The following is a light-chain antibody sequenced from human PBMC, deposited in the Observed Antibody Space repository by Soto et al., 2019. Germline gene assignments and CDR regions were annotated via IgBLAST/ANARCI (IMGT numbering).Light chain of an antibody. J-gene: IGLJ1*01. V-gene: IGLV2-14*01. CDR2: DVN. CDR3: SSFAGSSTFEV. CDR1: SSDVGAYNY. Sequence: QSALTQPASVSGSPGQSITISCTGTSSDVGAYNYVSWYQHHPDKAPKLIIYDVNNRPSGVSNRFSGSKSGNTASLTISGLQAEDEADYYCSSFAGSSTFEVFGTGTKLTVL.